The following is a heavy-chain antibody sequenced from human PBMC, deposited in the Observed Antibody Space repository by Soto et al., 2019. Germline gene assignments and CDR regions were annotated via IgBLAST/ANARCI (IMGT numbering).Heavy chain of an antibody. V-gene: IGHV4-34*01. CDR1: GGSFSAYY. J-gene: IGHJ3*02. CDR3: ARQSATYYGAFDI. Sequence: SETLSLTCAVYGGSFSAYYWAWIRQPPGKGLEWIGEINHGGSTNYYPSLKSRVTISVDASKNQVSLQLSSVTAADTAVYFCARQSATYYGAFDIWGQGTMVTVSS. D-gene: IGHD3-10*01. CDR2: INHGGST.